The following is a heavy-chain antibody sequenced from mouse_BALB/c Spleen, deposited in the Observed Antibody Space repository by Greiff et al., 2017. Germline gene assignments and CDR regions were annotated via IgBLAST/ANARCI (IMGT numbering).Heavy chain of an antibody. J-gene: IGHJ3*01. D-gene: IGHD2-4*01. CDR2: IDPANGNT. CDR3: ARDEDYDGFAY. V-gene: IGHV14-3*02. Sequence: EVKLMESGAELVKPGASVKLSCTASGFNIKDTYMHWVKQRPEQGLEWIGRIDPANGNTKYDPKFQGKATITADTSSNTAYLQLSSLTSEDTAVYYCARDEDYDGFAYWGQGTLVTVSA. CDR1: GFNIKDTY.